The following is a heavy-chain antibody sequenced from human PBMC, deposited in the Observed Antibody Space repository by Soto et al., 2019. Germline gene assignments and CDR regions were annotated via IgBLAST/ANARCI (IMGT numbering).Heavy chain of an antibody. D-gene: IGHD4-17*01. V-gene: IGHV1-8*01. CDR1: GYTFIDYD. J-gene: IGHJ4*02. Sequence: QVLLVQTGAEVKKPGASVKVSCKASGYTFIDYDINWVRQAAGQGLEWMGWMNPYTDTTTYAQRFQGRVTMTRNTSINTAYMELSSLTSEDTAMYYCARGIRGDHGDAKWGQGTLVTVSS. CDR2: MNPYTDTT. CDR3: ARGIRGDHGDAK.